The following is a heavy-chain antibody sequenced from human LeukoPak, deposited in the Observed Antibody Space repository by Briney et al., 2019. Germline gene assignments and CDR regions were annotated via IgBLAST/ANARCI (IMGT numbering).Heavy chain of an antibody. D-gene: IGHD3-3*01. CDR3: AKGRGTFWSGLVSDY. V-gene: IGHV3-23*01. Sequence: PGGSLRLSCAASGFTFSSYAMSWVRQAPGKGLGWVSAISGSGGSTYYADSVKGRFTISRDNSKNTLYLQVNSLRAEDTAVYYCAKGRGTFWSGLVSDYWGQGTLVTVSS. CDR2: ISGSGGST. CDR1: GFTFSSYA. J-gene: IGHJ4*02.